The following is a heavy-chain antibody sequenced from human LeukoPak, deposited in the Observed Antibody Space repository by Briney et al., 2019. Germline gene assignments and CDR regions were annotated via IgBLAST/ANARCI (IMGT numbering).Heavy chain of an antibody. CDR1: GYTFTDYY. Sequence: ASVKVSCKVSGYTFTDYYMHWVQQAPGKGLEWMGRINPNSGDTNYAQKFQGRVTMTRDTSITTAYMELSSLRSDDTAVYYCTRDHPDCSGDSCYSWGQGTLVTVSS. V-gene: IGHV1-2*06. D-gene: IGHD2-15*01. CDR2: INPNSGDT. CDR3: TRDHPDCSGDSCYS. J-gene: IGHJ5*02.